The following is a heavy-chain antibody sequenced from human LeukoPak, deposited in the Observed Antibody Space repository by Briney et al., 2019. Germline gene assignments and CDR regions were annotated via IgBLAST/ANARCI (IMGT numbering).Heavy chain of an antibody. CDR3: AKDRGC. D-gene: IGHD6-25*01. CDR2: ISGPGDTT. Sequence: GGSLRLSCAASGFTFSTYAMIWVRQAPGKGLEWVSAISGPGDTTFYADSVKGRFTISRDNSKNTLGLQMNSLRADDTAVYYCAKDRGCWGQGTLVTVSS. CDR1: GFTFSTYA. J-gene: IGHJ4*02. V-gene: IGHV3-23*01.